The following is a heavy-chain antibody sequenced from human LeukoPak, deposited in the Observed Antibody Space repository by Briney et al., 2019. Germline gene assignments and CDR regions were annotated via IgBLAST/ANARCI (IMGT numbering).Heavy chain of an antibody. V-gene: IGHV3-30*18. Sequence: PGRSLRLSCAASGFTFSSYGMHWVREAPGKGLEWVAVISYDGSNKYYADSVKGRFTISRDNSKNTLYLQMNSLRAEDTAVYYCAKCSGGNCYHSDDHWGQGTLVTVSP. D-gene: IGHD2-15*01. CDR1: GFTFSSYG. CDR3: AKCSGGNCYHSDDH. J-gene: IGHJ5*02. CDR2: ISYDGSNK.